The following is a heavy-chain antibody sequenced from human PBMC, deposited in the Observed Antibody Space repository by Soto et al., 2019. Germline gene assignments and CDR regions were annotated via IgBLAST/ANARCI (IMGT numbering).Heavy chain of an antibody. CDR2: ITSSGTYT. CDR3: ARYPAAFDY. V-gene: IGHV3-23*01. D-gene: IGHD1-1*01. J-gene: IGHJ4*02. CDR1: GFTFSSYA. Sequence: GGSLRLSCATSGFTFSSYALTWVRQAPGKGLEWVSAITSSGTYTYYADSVKGRFTISRDSSKNTVYLQMNSLRADDTAVYYCARYPAAFDYWGQGTLVTVSS.